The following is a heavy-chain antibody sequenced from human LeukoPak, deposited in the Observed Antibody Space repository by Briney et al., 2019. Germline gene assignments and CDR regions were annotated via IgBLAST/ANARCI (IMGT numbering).Heavy chain of an antibody. Sequence: PSETLSLTCAVYGGSFSGYYWSWIRQPPGKGLEWIGEINHSGSTNYNPSLKSRVTISVDTSKNQFSPKLSSVTAADTAVYYCARSPYYYYMDVWGKGTTVTVSS. CDR2: INHSGST. V-gene: IGHV4-34*01. CDR3: ARSPYYYYMDV. J-gene: IGHJ6*03. CDR1: GGSFSGYY.